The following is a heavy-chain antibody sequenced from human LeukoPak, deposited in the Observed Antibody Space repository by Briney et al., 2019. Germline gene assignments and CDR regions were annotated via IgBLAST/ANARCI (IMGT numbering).Heavy chain of an antibody. CDR1: GGSISSSDYY. V-gene: IGHV4-39*01. J-gene: IGHJ6*02. D-gene: IGHD2-15*01. CDR2: MHESGSA. CDR3: ARHTRFTSVVRVYGFDV. Sequence: SETLSLTCTVSGGSISSSDYYWGWIRQPPGKGLEWIGSMHESGSAYYNPSLKSRVTISLDTSKNQVSLKLTSVTAADTSVFYCARHTRFTSVVRVYGFDVWGQGTTVIVSS.